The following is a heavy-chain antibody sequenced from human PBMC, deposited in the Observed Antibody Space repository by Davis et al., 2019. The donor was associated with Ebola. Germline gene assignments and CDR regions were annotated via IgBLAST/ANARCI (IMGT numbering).Heavy chain of an antibody. J-gene: IGHJ4*02. CDR3: ARGLPSSCEDY. CDR1: GYTFTSYA. Sequence: AASVKVSCKASGYTFTSYAMYWVRQAPGQRLEWMGWINAGNGNTKYSQKLQGRVTVTTDTSTSTAYMELSSLRSEDTAVYYCARGLPSSCEDYWGQGTLVTVSS. V-gene: IGHV1-3*01. CDR2: INAGNGNT. D-gene: IGHD6-13*01.